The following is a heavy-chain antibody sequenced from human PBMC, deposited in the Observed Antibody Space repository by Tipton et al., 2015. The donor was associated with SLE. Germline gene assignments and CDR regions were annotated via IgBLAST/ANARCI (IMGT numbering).Heavy chain of an antibody. CDR2: INSDGSST. Sequence: SLRLSCAASGFTFSSYWMHWVRQAPGKGLVWVSRINSDGSSTSYADSVKGRFTISRDNAKNTLYLQMNSLRAEDTAVYYCAREGVMGGSYSDYWGQGTLVTVSS. V-gene: IGHV3-74*01. CDR1: GFTFSSYW. CDR3: AREGVMGGSYSDY. D-gene: IGHD3-16*01. J-gene: IGHJ4*02.